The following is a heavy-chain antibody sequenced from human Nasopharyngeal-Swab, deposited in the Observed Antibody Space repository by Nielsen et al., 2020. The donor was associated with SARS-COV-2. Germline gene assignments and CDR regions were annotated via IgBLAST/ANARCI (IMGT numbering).Heavy chain of an antibody. CDR2: IYSSGST. J-gene: IGHJ5*02. CDR3: ARGQDVLVVGGISWFDP. V-gene: IGHV4-39*07. D-gene: IGHD2-8*02. Sequence: WIRQPPGKGLEWIGSIYSSGSTYYNPFLKSRVTMSVDKSKKQFSLKLNSVTAADTAVYYCARGQDVLVVGGISWFDPWGQGTLVTVSS.